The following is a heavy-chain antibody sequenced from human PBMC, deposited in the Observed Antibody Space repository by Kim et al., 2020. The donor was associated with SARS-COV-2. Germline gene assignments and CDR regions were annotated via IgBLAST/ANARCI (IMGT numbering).Heavy chain of an antibody. D-gene: IGHD3-10*01. J-gene: IGHJ4*02. V-gene: IGHV3-9*01. CDR1: GFTFSDYS. CDR3: AKGGGSGTYSGDY. Sequence: GGSLSLSCAGSGFTFSDYSMVWVRQAPGKGLEWVSGITKNNDMIDYADSVKGRFTISRDNVASSLYLQMNNLRPEDTAFYYCAKGGGSGTYSGDYWGQGTLVTVSS. CDR2: ITKNNDMI.